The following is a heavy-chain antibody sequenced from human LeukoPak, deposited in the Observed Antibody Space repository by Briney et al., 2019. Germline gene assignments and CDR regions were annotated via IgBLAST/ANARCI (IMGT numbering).Heavy chain of an antibody. Sequence: GTSVKVSCKASGFTVTSSAVQWVRQARGQRLEWIGWIVVGSGNTNYAQKFQERVTITRDMSTSTAYMELSSLRSEDTAVYYCAASPDYYDSSGYSYYFDYWGQGTLVTVSS. CDR1: GFTVTSSA. D-gene: IGHD3-22*01. CDR2: IVVGSGNT. CDR3: AASPDYYDSSGYSYYFDY. J-gene: IGHJ4*02. V-gene: IGHV1-58*01.